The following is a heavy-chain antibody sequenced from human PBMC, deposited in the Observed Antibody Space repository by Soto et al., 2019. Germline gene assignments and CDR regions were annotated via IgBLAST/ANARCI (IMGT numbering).Heavy chain of an antibody. D-gene: IGHD2-8*01. V-gene: IGHV3-53*01. CDR3: ARDRLTVGVREYYGMDV. CDR2: TNSGGST. J-gene: IGHJ6*02. CDR1: GFTVSSTY. Sequence: EVQLVESGGGLIQPGGSLRLSCAASGFTVSSTYMSWVRQAPRKGLEWVSITNSGGSTHYADSVKGRFTISRDNSKNTRYLEMNSLRAEDTAVYYCARDRLTVGVREYYGMDVWGQGTTVTVSS.